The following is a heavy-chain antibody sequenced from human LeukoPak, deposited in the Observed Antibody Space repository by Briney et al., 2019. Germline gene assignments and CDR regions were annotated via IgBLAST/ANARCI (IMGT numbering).Heavy chain of an antibody. CDR1: GYTFTSYD. Sequence: GASVKVSCKASGYTFTSYDINWVRQAPGQVLEWMGWIIAYNGNTNYAQKLQGRVTMTTDTSTSTAYMELRSLRSDDTAVYYCARVDGLGELSLKPYYGMDVWGQGTTVTVSS. D-gene: IGHD3-16*02. V-gene: IGHV1-18*01. J-gene: IGHJ6*02. CDR3: ARVDGLGELSLKPYYGMDV. CDR2: IIAYNGNT.